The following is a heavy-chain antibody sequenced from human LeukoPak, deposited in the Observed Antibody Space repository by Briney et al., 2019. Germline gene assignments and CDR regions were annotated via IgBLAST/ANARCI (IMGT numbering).Heavy chain of an antibody. CDR2: INHSGST. CDR1: GGSFSGYY. V-gene: IGHV4-34*01. CDR3: ASGGGVY. J-gene: IGHJ4*02. Sequence: SETLSLTCAVYGGSFSGYYWSWIRHPPGKGLEWIGEINHSGSTNYNPSLKSRVTISVDTSKNQFSLKLSSVTAADTAVYYCASGGGVYWGQGTLVTVSS. D-gene: IGHD3-16*01.